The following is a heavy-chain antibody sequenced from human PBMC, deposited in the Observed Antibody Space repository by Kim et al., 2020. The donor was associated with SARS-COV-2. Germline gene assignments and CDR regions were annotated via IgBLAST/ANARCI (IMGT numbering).Heavy chain of an antibody. J-gene: IGHJ4*02. CDR3: AAWADIAVAGGVFDY. D-gene: IGHD6-19*01. V-gene: IGHV1-24*01. Sequence: AKKFQGRVTLTEDTSTDTAYMELGSLRSEDTALYYCAAWADIAVAGGVFDYWGQGTLVTVSS.